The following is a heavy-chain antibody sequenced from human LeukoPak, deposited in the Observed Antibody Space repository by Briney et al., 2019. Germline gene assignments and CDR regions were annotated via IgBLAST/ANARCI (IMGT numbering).Heavy chain of an antibody. CDR3: ARGCSGGSCYDLRVYYYYYYYMDV. CDR2: INHSGST. CDR1: GGSFSGYY. V-gene: IGHV4-34*01. D-gene: IGHD2-15*01. Sequence: SETLSLTCAVCGGSFSGYYWSWIRQPPGKGLEWIGEINHSGSTNYNPSLKSRVTISVDTSKNQFSLKLSSVTAADTAAYYCARGCSGGSCYDLRVYYYYYYYMDVWGKGTTVTVSS. J-gene: IGHJ6*03.